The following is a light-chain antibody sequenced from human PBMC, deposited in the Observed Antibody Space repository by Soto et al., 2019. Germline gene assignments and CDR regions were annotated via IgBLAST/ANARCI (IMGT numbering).Light chain of an antibody. V-gene: IGKV1-5*01. CDR3: QQYNSYTWT. CDR2: DAS. J-gene: IGKJ1*01. CDR1: QSISSW. Sequence: DIQMTQSPSTLSASVGDRVTMTCRASQSISSWLAWYQQKPGKAPKLLIYDASSLESGVPSRFSGSGSGTEFTLTISSLQPDDFATYYCQQYNSYTWTFGQGNRWIS.